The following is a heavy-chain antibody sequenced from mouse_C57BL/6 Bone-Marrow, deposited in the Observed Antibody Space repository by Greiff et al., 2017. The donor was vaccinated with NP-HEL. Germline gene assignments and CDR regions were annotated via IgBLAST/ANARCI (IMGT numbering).Heavy chain of an antibody. CDR2: INPSNGGT. CDR3: ARTKAGSSYYFDY. D-gene: IGHD1-1*01. J-gene: IGHJ2*01. V-gene: IGHV1-53*01. Sequence: QVQLQQSGTELVKPGASVKLSCKASGYTFTSYWMHWVKQRPGQGLEWIGNINPSNGGTNYNEKFKSKATLTVDKSSSTAYMQLSSLTSEDSAVYYCARTKAGSSYYFDYWGQGTTLTVSS. CDR1: GYTFTSYW.